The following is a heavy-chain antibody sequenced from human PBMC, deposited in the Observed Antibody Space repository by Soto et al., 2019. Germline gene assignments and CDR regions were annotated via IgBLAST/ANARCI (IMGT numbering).Heavy chain of an antibody. CDR2: ISGSGGSE. J-gene: IGHJ6*02. CDR3: AKGDTTMITDYYAMDV. D-gene: IGHD5-18*01. V-gene: IGHV3-23*01. CDR1: GFTFTSYA. Sequence: GGSLRLSCAVSGFTFTSYAMTWVRQAPGKGLEWVSAISGSGGSEFYADSVKGRFTISRDNSKNTLYLQMKSLRAEDTALYYCAKGDTTMITDYYAMDVWGQGTTGTVSS.